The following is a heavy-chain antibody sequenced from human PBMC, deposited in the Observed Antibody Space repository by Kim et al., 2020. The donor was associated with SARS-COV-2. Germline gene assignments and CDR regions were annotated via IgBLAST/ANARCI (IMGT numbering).Heavy chain of an antibody. Sequence: SETLSLTCTVSGDPISRSSNYWGWIRQPPGKGLEWIGSINYSGNTYYNPSLKSRVTISVDTSKNQFSLKMRSVTAADTAVYYCARLVSENSAVEYWGQGTLVTVSS. J-gene: IGHJ4*02. CDR1: GDPISRSSNY. CDR2: INYSGNT. CDR3: ARLVSENSAVEY. V-gene: IGHV4-39*01.